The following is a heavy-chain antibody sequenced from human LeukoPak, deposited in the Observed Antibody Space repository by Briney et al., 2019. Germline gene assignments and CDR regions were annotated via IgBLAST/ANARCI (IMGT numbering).Heavy chain of an antibody. Sequence: GGSLRLSCAPSRVTVSSNYMTWVRQAPGKGRQSVSGVCSGVSTDYPDSAKGGCTISRDTSTNTLYSQMHSLRAEDTAVYYCARSRDGVYYYYGMDVWGQGTTVTVSS. J-gene: IGHJ6*02. V-gene: IGHV3-53*01. CDR1: RVTVSSNY. CDR3: ARSRDGVYYYYGMDV. CDR2: VCSGVST. D-gene: IGHD5-24*01.